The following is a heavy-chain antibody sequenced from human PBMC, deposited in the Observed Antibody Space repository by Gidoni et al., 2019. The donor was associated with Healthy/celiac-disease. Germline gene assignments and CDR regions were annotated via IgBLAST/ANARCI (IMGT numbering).Heavy chain of an antibody. J-gene: IGHJ5*02. V-gene: IGHV1-2*02. CDR3: ARDRPYSGNWFDP. CDR1: GYTFTGYY. CDR2: IKRNSGGS. Sequence: QVQLVQSGAKVKKPGTSVNISCQPSGYTFTGYYMHWGRQAPGHGLEWMGWIKRNSGGSNYAQKFQGRVTMTRDTSISTAYMELSRLRSDDMAVYYCARDRPYSGNWFDPWGQGTLGHRLL. D-gene: IGHD1-26*01.